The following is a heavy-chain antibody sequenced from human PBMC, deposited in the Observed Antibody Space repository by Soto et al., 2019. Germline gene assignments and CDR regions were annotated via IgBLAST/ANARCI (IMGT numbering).Heavy chain of an antibody. V-gene: IGHV4-59*01. CDR2: IYYSGST. Sequence: PSETLSLTCTVSGGSISSYYWSWIRQPPGKGLEWIGYIYYSGSTNYNPSLKSRVTISVDTSKNQFSLKLSSVTAADTAVYYCAIASTQELLSFPSWFDPWGQGTLVTVSS. J-gene: IGHJ5*02. D-gene: IGHD1-26*01. CDR1: GGSISSYY. CDR3: AIASTQELLSFPSWFDP.